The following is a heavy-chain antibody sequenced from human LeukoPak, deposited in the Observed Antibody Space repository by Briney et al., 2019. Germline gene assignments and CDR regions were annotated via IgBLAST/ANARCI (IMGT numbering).Heavy chain of an antibody. CDR2: ISYDGSNK. V-gene: IGHV3-30-3*01. D-gene: IGHD6-13*01. Sequence: PGGSLRLSCAASGFTFSSYAMHWVCQAPGKGLEWVAVISYDGSNKYYADSVKGRFTISRDNSKNTLYLQMNSLRAEDTAVYYCARGGYSSSWPYYFDYWGQGTLVTVSS. J-gene: IGHJ4*02. CDR3: ARGGYSSSWPYYFDY. CDR1: GFTFSSYA.